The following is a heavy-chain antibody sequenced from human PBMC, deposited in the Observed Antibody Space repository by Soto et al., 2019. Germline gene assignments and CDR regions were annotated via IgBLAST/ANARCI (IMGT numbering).Heavy chain of an antibody. CDR1: GGTFSSYA. D-gene: IGHD3-10*01. Sequence: SVKVSCKASGGTFSSYAISWVRQAPGQGLEWMGGIIPIFGTANYAQKFQGRVTITADESTSTAYMELSSLRSEDTAVYYCARVLLYGSGSYYNGFDYWGQGTPVTVSS. V-gene: IGHV1-69*13. CDR2: IIPIFGTA. J-gene: IGHJ4*02. CDR3: ARVLLYGSGSYYNGFDY.